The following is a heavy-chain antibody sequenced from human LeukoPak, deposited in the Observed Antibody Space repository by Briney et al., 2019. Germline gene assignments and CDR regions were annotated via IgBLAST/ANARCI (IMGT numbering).Heavy chain of an antibody. D-gene: IGHD6-19*01. CDR1: GGSFSGYY. Sequence: SETLSLTCAVYGGSFSGYYWSWIRQPPGKGLEWIGEINHSGSTNYNPSLKSRATISVDTSKNQFSLKLSSVTAADTVVYYCARVKQLKYSSGWVFDYWGQGTLVTVSS. CDR3: ARVKQLKYSSGWVFDY. CDR2: INHSGST. J-gene: IGHJ4*02. V-gene: IGHV4-34*01.